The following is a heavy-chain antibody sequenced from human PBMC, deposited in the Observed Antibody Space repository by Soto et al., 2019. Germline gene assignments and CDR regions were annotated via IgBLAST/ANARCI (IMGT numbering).Heavy chain of an antibody. V-gene: IGHV3-21*01. J-gene: IGHJ6*03. Sequence: EVQLVESGGGLVKPGGSLRLSCAASGFTFSSYSMNWVRQAPGKGLEWVSSISSSSSYIYYADSVKGRFTISRDNAKNSLYLQMNSLRAEDTAVYYCARRTHDYRDYYYMDVWGKGTTVTVSS. CDR3: ARRTHDYRDYYYMDV. CDR1: GFTFSSYS. CDR2: ISSSSSYI. D-gene: IGHD4-17*01.